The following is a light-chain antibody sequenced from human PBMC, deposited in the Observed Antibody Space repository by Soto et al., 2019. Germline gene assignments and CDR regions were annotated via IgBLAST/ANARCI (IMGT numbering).Light chain of an antibody. V-gene: IGLV2-11*01. Sequence: QSALTQPASVSGSPGQSITISCTGTSSDLGGYKYVSWYQHHPGKAPKLIIYSNNQRPSGVPDRFSGSKSGTSASLAISGLQSEDEADYYCAAWDDSLNGYGVFGGGTKLTVL. CDR2: SNN. CDR3: AAWDDSLNGYGV. J-gene: IGLJ3*02. CDR1: SSDLGGYKY.